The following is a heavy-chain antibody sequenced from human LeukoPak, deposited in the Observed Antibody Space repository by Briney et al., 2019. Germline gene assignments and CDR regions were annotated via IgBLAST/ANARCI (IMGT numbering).Heavy chain of an antibody. CDR2: IYYSGST. CDR1: GGSVSSGSNC. Sequence: SETLSLTCTVSGGSVSSGSNCWGWIRQPPGKGLEWIGYIYYSGSTNYNPSLKSRVTISVDTYKNQFSLRLISVTAADTAVYYCARGQGFGWYYFDYWGQGTLVTVSS. D-gene: IGHD6-19*01. V-gene: IGHV4-61*01. CDR3: ARGQGFGWYYFDY. J-gene: IGHJ4*02.